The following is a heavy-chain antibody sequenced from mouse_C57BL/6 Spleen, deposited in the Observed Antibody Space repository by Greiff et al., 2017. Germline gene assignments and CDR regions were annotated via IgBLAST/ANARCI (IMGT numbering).Heavy chain of an antibody. J-gene: IGHJ1*03. V-gene: IGHV1-4*01. Sequence: VQLQQSGAELARPGASVKMSCKASGYTFTSYTMHWVKQRPGQGLEWIGYINPSSGYTKYNQKFKDKATLTADKSSSTAYMQLSSLTSEDSAVYYCALYDYDEGSYGYFDVWGTGTTVTVSS. CDR3: ALYDYDEGSYGYFDV. CDR2: INPSSGYT. CDR1: GYTFTSYT. D-gene: IGHD2-4*01.